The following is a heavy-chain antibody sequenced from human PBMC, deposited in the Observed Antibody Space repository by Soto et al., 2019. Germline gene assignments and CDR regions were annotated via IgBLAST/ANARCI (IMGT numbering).Heavy chain of an antibody. CDR2: INPTFGSA. J-gene: IGHJ4*02. V-gene: IGHV1-46*01. Sequence: ASVKVSCKASGYTFTNYFFHCVRQAPGQGLEWMGMINPTFGSASYTQDLQGRVTMTRDTSTGTVYMDLMSLKSEDTAVYYCARERSEQFDYWGQGTLVTVSS. CDR3: ARERSEQFDY. CDR1: GYTFTNYF. D-gene: IGHD1-26*01.